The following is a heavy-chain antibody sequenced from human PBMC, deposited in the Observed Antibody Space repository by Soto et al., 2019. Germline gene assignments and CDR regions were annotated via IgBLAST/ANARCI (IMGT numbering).Heavy chain of an antibody. J-gene: IGHJ4*01. CDR1: GDSIRNYY. V-gene: IGHV4-59*01. CDR2: IFYSGST. D-gene: IGHD5-18*01. CDR3: ARLKRGYSYGSVIDF. Sequence: SETLSLTCTVSGDSIRNYYWSWIRQPPGKGLEYIGYIFYSGSTNYNPSLKSRVAISVDTSRNQFALKLRSVIAADTATYYCARLKRGYSYGSVIDFWGRGTLVTVSS.